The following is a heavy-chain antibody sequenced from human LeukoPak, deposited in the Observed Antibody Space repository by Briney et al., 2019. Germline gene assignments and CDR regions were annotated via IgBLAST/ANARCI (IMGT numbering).Heavy chain of an antibody. D-gene: IGHD1-26*01. V-gene: IGHV3-73*01. J-gene: IGHJ5*02. CDR2: MEKELNGYAT. CDR3: TRDSGTYNWLDP. Sequence: GGSLRLSCAASGFTVSNSYMNWVRQASGKGLEWIGLMEKELNGYATAYAASVRGRFTISRDDSQNTAYLQMDSLKTEDTALYYCTRDSGTYNWLDPWGQGTLVTVSS. CDR1: GFTVSNSY.